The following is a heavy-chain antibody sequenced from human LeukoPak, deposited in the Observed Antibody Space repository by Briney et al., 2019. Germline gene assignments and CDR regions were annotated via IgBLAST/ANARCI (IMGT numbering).Heavy chain of an antibody. CDR1: GYSFTSDW. D-gene: IGHD3-22*01. J-gene: IGHJ4*02. Sequence: GESLNISCKGAGYSFTSDWIGWVRQMPGKGLEWMGIIYPSDSDTRYSPSFQGQVSISADKSISTVYLQWTGLKASDTAMYYCARAVVSSGYHPDYFDYWGQGTLVTVSS. CDR2: IYPSDSDT. CDR3: ARAVVSSGYHPDYFDY. V-gene: IGHV5-51*01.